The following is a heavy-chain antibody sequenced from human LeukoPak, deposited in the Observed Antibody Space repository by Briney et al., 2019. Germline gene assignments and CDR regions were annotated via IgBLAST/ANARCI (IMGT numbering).Heavy chain of an antibody. D-gene: IGHD6-13*01. CDR2: IYYSGST. CDR3: ARAYSCSWYGVDYFDY. V-gene: IGHV4-59*01. J-gene: IGHJ4*02. Sequence: PSETLSLTCTVSGGSISSYYWSWIRQPPGKGLEWIGYIYYSGSTNYNPSLKSRVTISVDTSKNQFSLKLSSVTAADTAVYYCARAYSCSWYGVDYFDYWGQGTLVTVSS. CDR1: GGSISSYY.